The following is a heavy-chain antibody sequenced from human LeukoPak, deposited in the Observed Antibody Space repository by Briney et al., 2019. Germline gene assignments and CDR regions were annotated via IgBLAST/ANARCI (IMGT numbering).Heavy chain of an antibody. CDR2: LYYTGNT. V-gene: IGHV4-39*01. J-gene: IGHJ4*02. CDR1: GGSISSSRFY. Sequence: SEALSLTCSVSGGSISSSRFYWVWIRQPPGKGLEWIGSLYYTGNTYHNPSLNSRVTISIDTSQNQFSLKLTSVTAADTAVYYCARHDYDFWSGLFDFWGQGTLVTVSS. CDR3: ARHDYDFWSGLFDF. D-gene: IGHD3-3*01.